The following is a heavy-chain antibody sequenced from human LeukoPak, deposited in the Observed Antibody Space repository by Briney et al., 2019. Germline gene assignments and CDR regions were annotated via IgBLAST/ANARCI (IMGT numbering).Heavy chain of an antibody. Sequence: SGGSLRLSCAASGFTFSSYSMNWVRQAPEKGLEWISYIRSSSRTIYYADSVKGRFTISRDDAKRSLVRQMNSLRAEDTAVYYCARDRWGYSYGGDWGQGTLVTVSS. CDR1: GFTFSSYS. D-gene: IGHD5-18*01. CDR3: ARDRWGYSYGGD. V-gene: IGHV3-48*01. CDR2: IRSSSRTI. J-gene: IGHJ4*02.